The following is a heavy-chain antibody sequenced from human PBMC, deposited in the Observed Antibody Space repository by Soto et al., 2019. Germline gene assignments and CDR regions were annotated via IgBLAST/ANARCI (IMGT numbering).Heavy chain of an antibody. CDR1: GGSFSPYF. CDR3: ARLASGWQYYYFDF. CDR2: INHSGST. V-gene: IGHV4-34*01. Sequence: SETLSLTCAVYGGSFSPYFWSWIRQPPGKGLEWIGEINHSGSTNYNPSLTRRATLSVDTSKNQVSLKLTSVTAADTAVYYCARLASGWQYYYFDFWGPGTPVTVSS. D-gene: IGHD6-19*01. J-gene: IGHJ2*01.